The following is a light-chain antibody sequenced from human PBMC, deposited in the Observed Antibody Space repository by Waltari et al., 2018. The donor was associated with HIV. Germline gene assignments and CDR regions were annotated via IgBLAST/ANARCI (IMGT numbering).Light chain of an antibody. J-gene: IGLJ2*01. Sequence: NFMLTQPHSVSESPGKTVTISCTRSSGSIASNYVQWYQQRPGSSPTTVIYKDDQRPYGVPDRFSGSIDSSSNSASLTISGLRTEDEADYYCQSYDNENPVLFGGGTKLTVL. CDR1: SGSIASNY. V-gene: IGLV6-57*01. CDR3: QSYDNENPVL. CDR2: KDD.